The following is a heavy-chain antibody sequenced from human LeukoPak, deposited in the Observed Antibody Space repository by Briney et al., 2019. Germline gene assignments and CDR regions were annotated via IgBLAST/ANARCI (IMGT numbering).Heavy chain of an antibody. CDR2: INPNTGGT. V-gene: IGHV1-2*02. CDR1: GYTFADHY. CDR3: ARDLATIDGIAWYYFEN. D-gene: IGHD5-12*01. Sequence: ASVKVSCKASGYTFADHYIHWVRQAPGQGFEWMGWINPNTGGTDYAQKFQDRIALTSYTSTSTVYMELNRLESDDTALYYCARDLATIDGIAWYYFENWGQGTLVTVS. J-gene: IGHJ4*02.